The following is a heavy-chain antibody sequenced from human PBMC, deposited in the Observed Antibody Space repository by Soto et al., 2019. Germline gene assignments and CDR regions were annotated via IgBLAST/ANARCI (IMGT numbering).Heavy chain of an antibody. D-gene: IGHD3-10*01. CDR1: GYSISSGYY. CDR2: IYHSGST. Sequence: PSETLSLTCAVSGYSISSGYYWGWIRQPPGKGLGWIGSIYHSGSTYYNPSLKSRVTISVDTSKNQFSLKLSSVTAADTAVYYCARDLLPDYWGQGTLVTVSS. CDR3: ARDLLPDY. J-gene: IGHJ4*02. V-gene: IGHV4-38-2*02.